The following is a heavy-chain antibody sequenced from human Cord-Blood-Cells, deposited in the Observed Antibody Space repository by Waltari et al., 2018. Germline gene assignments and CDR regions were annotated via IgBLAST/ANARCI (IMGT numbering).Heavy chain of an antibody. V-gene: IGHV5-51*01. CDR1: GYSFTSYW. J-gene: IGHJ3*02. CDR3: ARQSAFDI. CDR2: ICPGDSDT. Sequence: EVQLVQSGAEVKKPRESLKNSCKGSGYSFTSYWIGWVRQMPGKGREWWGIICPGDSDTRYGPSFQGQVTISADKSISTAYLQWSSLKASDTAMYYCARQSAFDIWGQGTMVTGSS.